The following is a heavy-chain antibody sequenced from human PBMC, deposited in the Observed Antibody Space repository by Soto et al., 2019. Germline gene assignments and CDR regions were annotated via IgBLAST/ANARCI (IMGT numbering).Heavy chain of an antibody. CDR3: ANGAGIAVAGSRLVSERRLNYFDY. CDR1: GFTFSRSA. J-gene: IGHJ4*02. V-gene: IGHV1-58*02. CDR2: IVVGSGNT. Sequence: SVKVSCKASGFTFSRSAMQWVRQARGQRLEWIGWIVVGSGNTNYAQKFQERVTISRDMSTSTGYMELSSLRAEDTAVYYCANGAGIAVAGSRLVSERRLNYFDYWGQGTLVTVSS. D-gene: IGHD6-19*01.